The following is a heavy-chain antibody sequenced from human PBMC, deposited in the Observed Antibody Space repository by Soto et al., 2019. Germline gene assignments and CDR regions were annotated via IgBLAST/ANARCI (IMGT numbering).Heavy chain of an antibody. V-gene: IGHV4-59*08. J-gene: IGHJ6*03. CDR3: ARHLFDSWKGYPCYYDMDV. CDR2: MYYSAMT. Sequence: QVQLQESGPGLVKPSETLSLTCSVPGGSIRSHNWSWIRQPPGKGLEWIGCMYYSAMTEYTPSLKSLVTISADPSNNKVSLRLTSVTAADTAVYYCARHLFDSWKGYPCYYDMDVWGKGTAVTVSS. D-gene: IGHD3-3*01. CDR1: GGSIRSHN.